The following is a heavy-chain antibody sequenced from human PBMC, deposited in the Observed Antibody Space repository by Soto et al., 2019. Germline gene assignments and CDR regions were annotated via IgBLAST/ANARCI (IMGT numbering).Heavy chain of an antibody. Sequence: EVQLVESGGGLVQPGGSLRLSCAASGFTFSSYEMNWVRQAPGKGLEWVSYISSSGSTIYYADSVKGRFTISRDNAKNSLYLQMNSPRAEDTAVYYCARGGVVVGATYYFDYWGQGTLVTVSS. J-gene: IGHJ4*02. D-gene: IGHD1-26*01. V-gene: IGHV3-48*03. CDR2: ISSSGSTI. CDR1: GFTFSSYE. CDR3: ARGGVVVGATYYFDY.